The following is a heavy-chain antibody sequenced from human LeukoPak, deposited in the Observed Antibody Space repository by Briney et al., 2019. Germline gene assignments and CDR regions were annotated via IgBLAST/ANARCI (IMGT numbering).Heavy chain of an antibody. Sequence: SETLSLTCTVSGASISNSNYYWGWIRQPPGKGLEWIGNIYYSGSTYYNPSLKSRVTTSVDTSRNQFSLKLNSVTAADTAVYYCASLLNGGVAHWFDPWGRGTLVTVSS. V-gene: IGHV4-39*01. CDR1: GASISNSNYY. J-gene: IGHJ5*02. CDR2: IYYSGST. CDR3: ASLLNGGVAHWFDP. D-gene: IGHD7-27*01.